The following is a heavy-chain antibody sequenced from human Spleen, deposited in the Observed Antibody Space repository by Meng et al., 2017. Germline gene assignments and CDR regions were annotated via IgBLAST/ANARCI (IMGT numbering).Heavy chain of an antibody. V-gene: IGHV4-34*01. D-gene: IGHD4-11*01. CDR3: ARGPTTMAHDFDY. J-gene: IGHJ4*02. CDR2: INHSEST. Sequence: QVTLPRWGAGLWKPSVTLSLPCVVSGGSCSDYYWSWIPQPPGKGLEWIGEINHSESTNSNPSLESRATISVDTSQNNLSLKLSSVTAADSAVYYCARGPTTMAHDFDYWGQGTLVTVSS. CDR1: GGSCSDYY.